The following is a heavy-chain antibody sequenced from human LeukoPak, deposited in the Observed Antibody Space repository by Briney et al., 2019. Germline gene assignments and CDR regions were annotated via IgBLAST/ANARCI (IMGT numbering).Heavy chain of an antibody. V-gene: IGHV4-4*07. Sequence: PSETPSLTCTVSGGSISSYYWSWIRQPAGKGLEWIGRIYTSGSTNYNPSLKSRVTMSVDTSKNQFSLKLSSVTAADTAVYYCARDGCSSTSCYLDYYYYMDVWGKGTTVTISS. CDR2: IYTSGST. CDR3: ARDGCSSTSCYLDYYYYMDV. D-gene: IGHD2-2*01. J-gene: IGHJ6*03. CDR1: GGSISSYY.